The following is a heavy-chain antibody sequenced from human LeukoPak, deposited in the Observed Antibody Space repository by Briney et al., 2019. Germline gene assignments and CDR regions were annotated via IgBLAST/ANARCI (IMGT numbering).Heavy chain of an antibody. Sequence: ASVKVSCKASGYTFTGYYMHWVRQAPGQGLEWMGWINPNSGGTNYAQKFQGRVTMTRDTSISTAYMELSRLRSDDTAVYYCARGGTYYDILPGYSNWFDPWGQGTLVTVSS. CDR1: GYTFTGYY. J-gene: IGHJ5*02. V-gene: IGHV1-2*02. D-gene: IGHD3-9*01. CDR2: INPNSGGT. CDR3: ARGGTYYDILPGYSNWFDP.